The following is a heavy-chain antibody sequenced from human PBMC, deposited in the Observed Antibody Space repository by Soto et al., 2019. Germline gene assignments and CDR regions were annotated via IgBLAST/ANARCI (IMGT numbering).Heavy chain of an antibody. CDR3: ARGWGYDSNDYYYAY. CDR1: GGTFSRHA. V-gene: IGHV1-69*01. J-gene: IGHJ4*02. D-gene: IGHD3-22*01. CDR2: IIPIFGTA. Sequence: QVQLVQSGAEVRKPGSSVKVSCKASGGTFSRHAISWVRQAPGQGLEWMGGIIPIFGTANHAQKFQGRVTIIADESTGTVYMELRSLRSEDTAMYYRARGWGYDSNDYYYAYWGQGTLVIVSS.